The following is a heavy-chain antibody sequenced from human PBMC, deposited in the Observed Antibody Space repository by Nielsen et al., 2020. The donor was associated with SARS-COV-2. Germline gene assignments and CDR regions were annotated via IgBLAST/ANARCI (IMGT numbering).Heavy chain of an antibody. V-gene: IGHV3-23*01. D-gene: IGHD6-19*01. CDR1: GFTSSGYA. Sequence: GGSLRLSCAASGFTSSGYAMSWIRQPPGKGLEWISVISARGDITYYADSVKGRFTISRDNSNNILYLQMNNLRADAAAVYYCAKPPRSTSSGHENWGQGTLVTVSS. CDR2: ISARGDIT. CDR3: AKPPRSTSSGHEN. J-gene: IGHJ4*02.